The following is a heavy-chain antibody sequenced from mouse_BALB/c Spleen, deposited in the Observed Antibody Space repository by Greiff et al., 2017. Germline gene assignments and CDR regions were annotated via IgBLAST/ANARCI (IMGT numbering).Heavy chain of an antibody. J-gene: IGHJ3*01. Sequence: EVKLMESGPSLVKPSQTLSLTCSVTGDSITSGYWNWIRKFPGNKLEYMGYISYSGSTYYNPSLKSRISITRDTSKNQYYLQLNSVTTEDTATYYCARYPYDGYYVFAYWGQGTLVTVSA. V-gene: IGHV3-8*02. CDR2: ISYSGST. CDR1: GDSITSGY. CDR3: ARYPYDGYYVFAY. D-gene: IGHD2-3*01.